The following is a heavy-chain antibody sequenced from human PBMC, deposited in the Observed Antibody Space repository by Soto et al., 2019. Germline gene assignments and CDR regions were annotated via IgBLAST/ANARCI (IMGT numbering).Heavy chain of an antibody. CDR3: ARDQGYRDFFSASPYYYHMDI. CDR1: VGSIDIANYY. J-gene: IGHJ6*01. V-gene: IGHV4-30-4*01. D-gene: IGHD3-3*01. CDR2: IYYSGTT. Sequence: SETLCITCRLSVGSIDIANYYWTWVRQLPGKGTEPIGNIYYSGTTFYNPSLKSRLTISIDTSRNQFSLQLTSVTAADTAVYFCARDQGYRDFFSASPYYYHMDIWGQGTTVTVSS.